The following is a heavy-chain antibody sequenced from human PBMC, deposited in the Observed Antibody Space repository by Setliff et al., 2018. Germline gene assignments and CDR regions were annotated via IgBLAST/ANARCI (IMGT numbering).Heavy chain of an antibody. D-gene: IGHD4-4*01. J-gene: IGHJ4*02. CDR1: GYSISSGYY. V-gene: IGHV4-38-2*01. CDR3: ASYRQDVNY. CDR2: IYHSGST. Sequence: SETLSLTCAVSGYSISSGYYWGWIRQPPGKGLEWIGSIYHSGSTYYNPSLKSRVTISVDTSKNQFSLKLSSVTAADTAVYYCASYRQDVNYWGQGTLGTVSS.